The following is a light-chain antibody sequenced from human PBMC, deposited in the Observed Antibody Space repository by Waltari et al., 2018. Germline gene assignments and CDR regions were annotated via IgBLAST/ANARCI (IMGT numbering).Light chain of an antibody. CDR1: RSDVGGYNR. J-gene: IGLJ2*01. Sequence: QSALTQHPSVSGSPGQSDTISCTGTRSDVGGYNRVSWYQQPPGTAPKLIIYEVRDRPSGVPDRFSGSKSDNTASLTISGLQAEDEADYYCSSYTSSSTLVFGGGTKLTVL. CDR2: EVR. V-gene: IGLV2-18*02. CDR3: SSYTSSSTLV.